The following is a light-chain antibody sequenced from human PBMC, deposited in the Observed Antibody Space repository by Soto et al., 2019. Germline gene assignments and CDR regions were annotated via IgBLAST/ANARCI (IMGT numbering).Light chain of an antibody. J-gene: IGKJ5*01. CDR2: DAS. CDR1: QSVGGS. CDR3: QQRSNWPT. Sequence: FTQSPGPLTLPPWGKATHSLRASQSVGGSLAWYRQKPGQAPRLLIYDASNRATGIPARFSGSGSGTDFTLTISSLEPEDFAVYYCQQRSNWPTFGQGTRLEIK. V-gene: IGKV3-11*01.